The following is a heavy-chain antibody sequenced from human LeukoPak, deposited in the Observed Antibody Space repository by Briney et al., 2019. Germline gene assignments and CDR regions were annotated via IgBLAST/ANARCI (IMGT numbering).Heavy chain of an antibody. D-gene: IGHD2-21*02. CDR3: ARDGLSYCDGDCP. Sequence: GGSLRLSCAASGFTLSGYWMHWVRQAPGKGPVRVSNINSDGSNTNYADSVKGRFTISRDNAKNTVYLQMTNVRAEDTAVYYCARDGLSYCDGDCPWGQGTLVTVSS. J-gene: IGHJ5*02. CDR1: GFTLSGYW. V-gene: IGHV3-74*01. CDR2: INSDGSNT.